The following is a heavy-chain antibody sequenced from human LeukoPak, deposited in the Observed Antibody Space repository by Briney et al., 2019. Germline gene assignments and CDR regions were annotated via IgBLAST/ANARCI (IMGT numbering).Heavy chain of an antibody. Sequence: SETLSLTCAVYGGSFSGYYWSWIRQPPGKGLEWIGEINHSGSTNYNPSLKSRVTISVDTSKNQFSLKLSSVTAADTAVYYCVRGAPGLWLRWFDPWGQGTLVTVSS. D-gene: IGHD5-18*01. CDR1: GGSFSGYY. CDR3: VRGAPGLWLRWFDP. J-gene: IGHJ5*02. V-gene: IGHV4-34*01. CDR2: INHSGST.